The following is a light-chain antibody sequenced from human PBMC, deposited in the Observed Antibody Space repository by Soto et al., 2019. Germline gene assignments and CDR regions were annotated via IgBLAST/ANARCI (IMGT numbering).Light chain of an antibody. CDR2: KAS. J-gene: IGKJ1*01. CDR1: QSIGTW. Sequence: DIQMTQSPSTLSASVGDRVTITCRASQSIGTWLTWFQQKPGKAPKVLIYKASSLESGVPSRFSGSGSGTDFTLTISCLQPDDFATYYCQQYTSYSSFGQGTQVEIK. CDR3: QQYTSYSS. V-gene: IGKV1-5*03.